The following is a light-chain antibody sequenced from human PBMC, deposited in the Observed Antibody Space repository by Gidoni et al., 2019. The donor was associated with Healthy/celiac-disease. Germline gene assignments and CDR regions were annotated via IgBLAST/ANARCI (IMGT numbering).Light chain of an antibody. J-gene: IGKJ5*01. Sequence: IVLTQYPGTLSLSPGERATLSCRASQSVSSSYLAWYQQKPGQAPRLLIYGASSRATGIPDRFSGSGSGTDFTLTISRLEPEDFAVYYCQQYGSSLLIAFGQXTRLEIK. V-gene: IGKV3-20*01. CDR2: GAS. CDR1: QSVSSSY. CDR3: QQYGSSLLIA.